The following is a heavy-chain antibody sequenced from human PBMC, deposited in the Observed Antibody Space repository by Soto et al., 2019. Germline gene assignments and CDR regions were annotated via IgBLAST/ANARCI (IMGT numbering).Heavy chain of an antibody. CDR2: ISGSGGST. D-gene: IGHD3-22*01. J-gene: IGHJ4*02. CDR3: ARDLNYYDSSGYYQPYYFDY. Sequence: GGSLRLSCAASGFTFSSYAMSWVRQAPGKGLEWVSAISGSGGSTYYADSVKGRFTISRDNSKNTLYLQMNSLRAEDTAVYYCARDLNYYDSSGYYQPYYFDYWGQGTLVTVSS. CDR1: GFTFSSYA. V-gene: IGHV3-23*01.